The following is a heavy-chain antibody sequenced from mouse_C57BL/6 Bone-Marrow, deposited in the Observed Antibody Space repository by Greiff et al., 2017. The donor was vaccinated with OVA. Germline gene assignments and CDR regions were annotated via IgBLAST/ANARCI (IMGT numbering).Heavy chain of an antibody. Sequence: DVKLVESGGGLVQPGGSLKLSCAASGFTFSDFYMYWIRQTPEKRLEWVAYISNGGGSTYYPDTVKGRFTISRDNDKNTLYLQMSRLKSEDTAMYYCVRLDAMDYWGQGTSVTVSS. V-gene: IGHV5-12*01. CDR3: VRLDAMDY. CDR2: ISNGGGST. J-gene: IGHJ4*01. CDR1: GFTFSDFY.